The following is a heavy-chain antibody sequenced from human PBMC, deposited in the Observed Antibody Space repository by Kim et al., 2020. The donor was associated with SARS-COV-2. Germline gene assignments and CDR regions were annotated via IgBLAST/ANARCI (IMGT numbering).Heavy chain of an antibody. J-gene: IGHJ5*02. D-gene: IGHD3-3*01. CDR2: INPNSGGT. V-gene: IGHV1-2*02. CDR3: AREEGTTIFGVVTNATDWFDP. Sequence: ASVKVSCKASGYTFTGYYMHWVRQAPGQGLEWMGWINPNSGGTNYAQKFQGRVTMTRDTSISTAYMELSRLRSDDTAVYYCAREEGTTIFGVVTNATDWFDPWGQGTLVTVSS. CDR1: GYTFTGYY.